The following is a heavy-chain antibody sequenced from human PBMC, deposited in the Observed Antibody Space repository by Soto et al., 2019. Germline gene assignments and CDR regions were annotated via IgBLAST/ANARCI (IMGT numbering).Heavy chain of an antibody. CDR3: ARDGVGAVAGTGYGMDV. D-gene: IGHD6-19*01. CDR1: GFTFSSYA. V-gene: IGHV3-30-3*01. J-gene: IGHJ6*02. Sequence: PGGSLRLSCAASGFTFSSYAMHWVRQAPGKGLEWVAVISYDGSNKYYADSVKGRFTISRDNSKNTLYLQMNSLGAEDTAVYYCARDGVGAVAGTGYGMDVWGQGTTVTVSS. CDR2: ISYDGSNK.